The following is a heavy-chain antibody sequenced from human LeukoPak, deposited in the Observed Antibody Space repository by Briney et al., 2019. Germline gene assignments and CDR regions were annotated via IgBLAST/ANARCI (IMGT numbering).Heavy chain of an antibody. CDR1: GFTFSSYW. CDR3: ARVLLPWDYDDAFDI. J-gene: IGHJ3*02. Sequence: GGSLRLSCAASGFTFSSYWMSWVRQAPGKGLEWVANIKQDGSEKYYVDSVKGRFTISRDNAKNSLYLQMNSLRAEDTAVYYCARVLLPWDYDDAFDIWGQGTMVTVS. D-gene: IGHD1-7*01. CDR2: IKQDGSEK. V-gene: IGHV3-7*01.